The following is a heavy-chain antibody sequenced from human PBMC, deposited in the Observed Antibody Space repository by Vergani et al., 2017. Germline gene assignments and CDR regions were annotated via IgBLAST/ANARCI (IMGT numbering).Heavy chain of an antibody. CDR2: IFSNDEK. V-gene: IGHV2-26*01. CDR3: ALMQRTMFGVVIGAFDI. CDR1: GFSLSNARMG. J-gene: IGHJ3*02. Sequence: QVTLKESGPVLVKPTETLTLTCTVSGFSLSNARMGVSWIRQPPGKALEWLAHIFSNDEKSYSTSLKSRLTISKDTAKSQVVLTMTNMDPVDTATYYCALMQRTMFGVVIGAFDIWGQGTMVTVSS. D-gene: IGHD3-3*01.